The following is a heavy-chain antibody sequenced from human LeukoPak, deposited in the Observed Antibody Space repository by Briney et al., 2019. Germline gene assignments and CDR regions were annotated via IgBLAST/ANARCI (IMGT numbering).Heavy chain of an antibody. CDR3: AKGILGYYGSGSLKY. V-gene: IGHV3-23*01. Sequence: PGGSLRLSCAASGFTFSSYAMSWVRQAPGKGLEWVSAISGSGGSTYYADSVKGRFTISRDNSKNTLYLQMNSLRAEDTAVYYCAKGILGYYGSGSLKYWGQGTLVTVSS. D-gene: IGHD3-10*01. CDR1: GFTFSSYA. J-gene: IGHJ4*02. CDR2: ISGSGGST.